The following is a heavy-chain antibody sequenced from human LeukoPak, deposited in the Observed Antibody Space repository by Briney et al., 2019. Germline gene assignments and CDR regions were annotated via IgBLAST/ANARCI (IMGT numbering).Heavy chain of an antibody. V-gene: IGHV1-2*02. D-gene: IGHD3-10*01. Sequence: ASVKVSCKASGCTFTGYYMHWVRQAPGQGLEWLGWINPNSGGTNYAQKFQGRVTMTRDTSISTAYMELSRLRSDDTAVYYCARDHRGGLNWFDPWGQGTLVTVSS. CDR3: ARDHRGGLNWFDP. J-gene: IGHJ5*02. CDR1: GCTFTGYY. CDR2: INPNSGGT.